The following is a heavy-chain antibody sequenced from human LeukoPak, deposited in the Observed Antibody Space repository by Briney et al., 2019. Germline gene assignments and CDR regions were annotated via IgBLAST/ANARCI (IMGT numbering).Heavy chain of an antibody. D-gene: IGHD1-1*01. CDR1: GGSISGGGYY. Sequence: SETLSLTCTVSGGSISGGGYYWSWFRQPAGKGLEWIGRIYASGSTSYNPSLKSRVTISVDTSKNQFSLKLSSVTAADTAVYYCAGTGTTDYDAFDIWGQGTMVTVSS. CDR3: AGTGTTDYDAFDI. V-gene: IGHV4-61*02. J-gene: IGHJ3*02. CDR2: IYASGST.